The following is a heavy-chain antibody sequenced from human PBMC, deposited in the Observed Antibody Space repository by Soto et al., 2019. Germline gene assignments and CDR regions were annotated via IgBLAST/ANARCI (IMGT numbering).Heavy chain of an antibody. V-gene: IGHV2-70*04. Sequence: SVLTRVRHRDTHGLSVAFCGCSISTSGMRVSWIRQPPGKALEWLARIDWDDDKFYSTSLKTRLTISKDTSKNQVVLTMTNMDPVDTATYYCARSPGVRCASGYYGIDVCGQGITLTV. J-gene: IGHJ6*02. CDR2: IDWDDDK. D-gene: IGHD4-17*01. CDR1: GCSISTSGMR. CDR3: ARSPGVRCASGYYGIDV.